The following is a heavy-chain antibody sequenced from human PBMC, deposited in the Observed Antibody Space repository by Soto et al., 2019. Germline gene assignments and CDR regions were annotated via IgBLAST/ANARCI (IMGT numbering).Heavy chain of an antibody. D-gene: IGHD4-17*01. V-gene: IGHV1-18*01. CDR2: FSNYNGDT. CDR1: GYTFTHYG. J-gene: IGHJ4*02. Sequence: QVQLVQSGAEVKKPGASVKVSCKASGYTFTHYGISWVRQAPGKGLEWMGWFSNYNGDTKYAQRLQGRVTMTTDTSTNTAYMELRSLTYDDTAVYYCARIVYGANGVDYWGQGTLVTVSS. CDR3: ARIVYGANGVDY.